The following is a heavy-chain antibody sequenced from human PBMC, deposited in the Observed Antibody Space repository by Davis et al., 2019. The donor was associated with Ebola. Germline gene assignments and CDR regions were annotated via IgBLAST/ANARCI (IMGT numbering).Heavy chain of an antibody. D-gene: IGHD3-3*01. Sequence: PSETLSLTCTVSDGSISNYYWSWIRQPPGKGLEWIGYIYYSGSTNYNPSLKSRVTISVDTSKNQFSLKLTSVTAADTAVYYCARELYYDFWSGSINWFDPWGQGTLVTVSS. CDR2: IYYSGST. CDR1: DGSISNYY. CDR3: ARELYYDFWSGSINWFDP. V-gene: IGHV4-59*01. J-gene: IGHJ5*02.